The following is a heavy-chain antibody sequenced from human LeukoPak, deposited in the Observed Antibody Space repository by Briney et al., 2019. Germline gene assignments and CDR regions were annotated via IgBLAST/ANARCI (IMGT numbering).Heavy chain of an antibody. Sequence: ASVKVSCKASGYTFTSYYMHWVRQAPGQGLEWMGIINPSGGSTSYAQKFQGRVTMTRDTSTSTVYMELNSLRSEDTAVYYCARDYDIVVVPAARAWSDPWGQGTLVTVSS. CDR2: INPSGGST. CDR3: ARDYDIVVVPAARAWSDP. J-gene: IGHJ5*02. V-gene: IGHV1-46*01. D-gene: IGHD2-2*01. CDR1: GYTFTSYY.